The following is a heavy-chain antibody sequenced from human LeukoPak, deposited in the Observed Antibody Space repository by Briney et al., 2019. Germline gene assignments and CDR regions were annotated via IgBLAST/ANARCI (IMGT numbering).Heavy chain of an antibody. V-gene: IGHV3-23*01. CDR3: AKDAGGYQRIRYYFDY. J-gene: IGHJ4*02. D-gene: IGHD5-12*01. CDR1: GFTFSSYA. Sequence: GGSLRLSCAASGFTFSSYAMSWVRQAPGKGLEWVSAISGSGGSTYYADSVKGRFTISRDNSKNTLYLQMNSLRAEDTAVYYCAKDAGGYQRIRYYFDYWGQGTLVNGSS. CDR2: ISGSGGST.